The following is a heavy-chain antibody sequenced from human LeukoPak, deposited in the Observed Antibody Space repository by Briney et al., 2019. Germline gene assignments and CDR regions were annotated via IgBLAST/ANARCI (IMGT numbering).Heavy chain of an antibody. V-gene: IGHV4-38-2*02. Sequence: PSETLSLTCTVSGYSISSDYYWGWIRQPPGKGLEWIGEIYHSGSTNYNPSLKSRVTISVDKSKNQFSLKLSSVTAADTAVYYCARLRNAYYYGSGSYWRYFDYWGQGTLVTVSS. J-gene: IGHJ4*02. CDR3: ARLRNAYYYGSGSYWRYFDY. CDR2: IYHSGST. CDR1: GYSISSDYY. D-gene: IGHD3-10*01.